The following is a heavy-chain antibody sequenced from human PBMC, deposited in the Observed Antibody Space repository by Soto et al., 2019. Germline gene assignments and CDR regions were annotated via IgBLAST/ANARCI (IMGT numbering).Heavy chain of an antibody. D-gene: IGHD4-4*01. Sequence: ASVKVSCKASGYTFTSYDINWVRQATGQGLEWMGWMNPNSGNTGYAQKFQGRVTMTRNTSISTAYMELSSLRSEDTAVYYCASPYSNYSRYYYYGMDVWGQGTTVTVSS. V-gene: IGHV1-8*01. CDR3: ASPYSNYSRYYYYGMDV. J-gene: IGHJ6*02. CDR2: MNPNSGNT. CDR1: GYTFTSYD.